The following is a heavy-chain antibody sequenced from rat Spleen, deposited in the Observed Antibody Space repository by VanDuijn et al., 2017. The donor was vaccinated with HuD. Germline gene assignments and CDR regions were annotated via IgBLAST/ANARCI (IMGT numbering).Heavy chain of an antibody. CDR1: GFTFSDYY. CDR2: ISYDGTNT. Sequence: EVHLVESGGGLVQPGRSLKLSCAASGFTFSDYYMAWVRQAPTKGLEWVATISYDGTNTYYRDSVKGRFTIYRHDAKSTLYLQMDSLRSDDTASYYCTRHHYDGYYHGPVFGVMDAWGRGASVTVSS. D-gene: IGHD1-12*03. V-gene: IGHV5-29*01. CDR3: TRHHYDGYYHGPVFGVMDA. J-gene: IGHJ4*01.